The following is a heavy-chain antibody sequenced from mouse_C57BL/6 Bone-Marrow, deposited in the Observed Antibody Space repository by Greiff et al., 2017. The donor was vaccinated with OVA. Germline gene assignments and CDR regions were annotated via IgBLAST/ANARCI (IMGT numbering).Heavy chain of an antibody. D-gene: IGHD2-5*01. J-gene: IGHJ4*01. V-gene: IGHV5-4*01. CDR1: GFTFSSYA. CDR3: ARETYYSNVGGYAMDY. Sequence: EVMLVESGGGLVKPGGSLKLSCAASGFTFSSYAMSWVRQTPEKRLEWVATISDGGSYTYYPDNVKGRFTISRDNAKNNLYLQMSHLKSEDTAMYYCARETYYSNVGGYAMDYWGQGTSVTVSS. CDR2: ISDGGSYT.